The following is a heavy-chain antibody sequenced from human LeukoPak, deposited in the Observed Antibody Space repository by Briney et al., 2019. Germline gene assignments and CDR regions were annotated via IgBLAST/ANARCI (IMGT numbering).Heavy chain of an antibody. Sequence: PGGSLRLSCAASGFTFSTYGMHWVRQAPGKGLEWVAIIWYDGSNTYYADSVKGRFTISRDNSKNTLYLEMSSLRAEDTAVYYCARDSTIYDFWSGYHHYWGQGTLVTVSS. V-gene: IGHV3-33*01. CDR3: ARDSTIYDFWSGYHHY. CDR2: IWYDGSNT. CDR1: GFTFSTYG. D-gene: IGHD3-3*01. J-gene: IGHJ4*02.